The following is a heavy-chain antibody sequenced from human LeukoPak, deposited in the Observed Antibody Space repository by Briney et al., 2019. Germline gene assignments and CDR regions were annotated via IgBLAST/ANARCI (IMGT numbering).Heavy chain of an antibody. CDR3: ARVSGSSVPDAFDI. V-gene: IGHV1-69*13. CDR1: GGTFSSYA. Sequence: SVKVSCKASGGTFSSYAISWVRQAPGQGLEWMRGIIPIFGTANYAQKFQGRVTITADESTSTAYMELSSLRSEDTAVYYCARVSGSSVPDAFDIWGQGTMVTVSS. D-gene: IGHD1-26*01. CDR2: IIPIFGTA. J-gene: IGHJ3*02.